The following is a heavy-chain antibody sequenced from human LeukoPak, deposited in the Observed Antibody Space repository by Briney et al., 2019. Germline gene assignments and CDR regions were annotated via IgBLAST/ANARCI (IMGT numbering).Heavy chain of an antibody. J-gene: IGHJ4*02. V-gene: IGHV4-61*01. D-gene: IGHD1/OR15-1a*01. CDR3: ASVRSGTYYFNY. CDR1: GGSVSSGSYY. CDR2: ISYSGRT. Sequence: PSETLSLTCTVPGGSVSSGSYYWSWIRQPPGKGLEWIGYISYSGRTNYSPSLKSRVTISVDTSKNQFSLKLTSVTAADTAVYYCASVRSGTYYFNYWGQGALVTVSS.